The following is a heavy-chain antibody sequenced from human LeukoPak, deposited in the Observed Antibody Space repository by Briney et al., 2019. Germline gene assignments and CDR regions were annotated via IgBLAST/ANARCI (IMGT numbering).Heavy chain of an antibody. V-gene: IGHV3-23*01. CDR1: GFTFSSYA. J-gene: IGHJ4*02. Sequence: PGGSLRLSCAASGFTFSSYAMSWVRQAPGKGLEWVSAISGSGGSAYYADSVKGRFTISRDNSKNTLYLQMNSLRAEDTAVYYCAKGQLGIAAAKYDHWGQGTLVTVSS. CDR3: AKGQLGIAAAKYDH. CDR2: ISGSGGSA. D-gene: IGHD6-13*01.